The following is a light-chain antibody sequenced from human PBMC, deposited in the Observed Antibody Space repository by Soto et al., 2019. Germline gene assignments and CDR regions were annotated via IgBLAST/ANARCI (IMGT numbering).Light chain of an antibody. CDR3: QQYNYYPYT. Sequence: DIQMTQSPSTLSASVGDRVTITCRASQSISTWLAWYQQKPGKAPKLLIYKASSLESGVPSRFSGSGSGTEFTLTISSLQPDDFATYYCQQYNYYPYTFGQGTTLEIK. V-gene: IGKV1-5*03. CDR2: KAS. J-gene: IGKJ2*01. CDR1: QSISTW.